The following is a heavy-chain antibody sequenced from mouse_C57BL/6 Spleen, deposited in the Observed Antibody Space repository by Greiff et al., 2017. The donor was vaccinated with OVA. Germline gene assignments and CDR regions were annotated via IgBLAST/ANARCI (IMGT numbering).Heavy chain of an antibody. V-gene: IGHV5-17*01. Sequence: EVKLVESGGGLVKPGGSLKLSCAASGFTFSDYGMHWVRQAPEKGLEWVAYISSGSSTIYYADTVKGRFTISRDNAKNTLFLQMTSLRSEGTAMYYCARGDYYGSPYYFDYWGQGTTLTVSS. CDR3: ARGDYYGSPYYFDY. D-gene: IGHD1-1*01. J-gene: IGHJ2*01. CDR1: GFTFSDYG. CDR2: ISSGSSTI.